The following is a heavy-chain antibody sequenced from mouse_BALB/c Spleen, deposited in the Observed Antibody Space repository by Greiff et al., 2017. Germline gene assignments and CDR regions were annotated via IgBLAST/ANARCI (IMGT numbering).Heavy chain of an antibody. V-gene: IGHV14-1*02. CDR1: GFNIKDYY. D-gene: IGHD2-1*01. CDR2: IDPENGNT. Sequence: DVKLQESGAELVRPGALVKLSCKASGFNIKDYYMHWVKQRPEQGLEWIGWIDPENGNTIYDPKFQGKASITADTSSNTAYLQLSSLTSEDTAVYYCASYGNFFAYWGQGTLVTVSA. J-gene: IGHJ3*01. CDR3: ASYGNFFAY.